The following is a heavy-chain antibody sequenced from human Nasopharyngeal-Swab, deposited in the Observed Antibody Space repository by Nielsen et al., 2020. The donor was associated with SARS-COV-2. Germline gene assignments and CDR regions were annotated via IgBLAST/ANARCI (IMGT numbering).Heavy chain of an antibody. J-gene: IGHJ3*02. CDR1: GYTFTSYG. CDR2: ISAYNGNT. CDR3: ARDGRGSSDAFAI. D-gene: IGHD1-26*01. Sequence: SVTVSCKASGYTFTSYGISWVRQAPGQGLEWMGWISAYNGNTNYAQKLQGRVTMTTDTSKITAYMELKSLRSDDTAVYYCARDGRGSSDAFAIWGPGTMVTVSS. V-gene: IGHV1-18*01.